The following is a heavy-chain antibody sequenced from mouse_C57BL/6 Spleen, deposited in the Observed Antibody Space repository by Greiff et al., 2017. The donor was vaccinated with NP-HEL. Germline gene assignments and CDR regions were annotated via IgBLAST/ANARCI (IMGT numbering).Heavy chain of an antibody. D-gene: IGHD2-3*01. J-gene: IGHJ1*03. V-gene: IGHV1-69*01. CDR3: ARAGYYVNWYFDV. Sequence: QVQLQQPGAELVMPGASVKLSCKASGYTFTSYWMHWVKQRPGQGLEWIGEIDPSDSYTNYNQKFKGKSTLTVDKSSSTAYMQLSSLTSEDSAVYYCARAGYYVNWYFDVWGTGTTVTVSS. CDR2: IDPSDSYT. CDR1: GYTFTSYW.